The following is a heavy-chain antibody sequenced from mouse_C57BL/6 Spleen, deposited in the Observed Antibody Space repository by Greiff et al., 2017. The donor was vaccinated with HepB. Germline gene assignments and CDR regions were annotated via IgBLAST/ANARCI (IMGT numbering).Heavy chain of an antibody. CDR1: GYTFTSYW. CDR2: IDPSDSYT. Sequence: QVQLQQPGAELVRPGTSVKLSCKASGYTFTSYWMHWVKQRPGQGLEWIGVIDPSDSYTNYNQKFKGKATLTVDTSSSTAYMQLSSLTSEDSAVDYCARRDYDYGGSWFAYWGQGTLVTVSA. D-gene: IGHD2-4*01. V-gene: IGHV1-59*01. CDR3: ARRDYDYGGSWFAY. J-gene: IGHJ3*01.